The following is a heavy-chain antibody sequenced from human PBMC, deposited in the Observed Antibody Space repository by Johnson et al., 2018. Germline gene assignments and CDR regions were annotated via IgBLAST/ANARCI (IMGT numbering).Heavy chain of an antibody. D-gene: IGHD4-17*01. CDR3: VRDPDDGDRSVRDYASGLDV. Sequence: QVQLVESGGGVVRPGRSLRLSCAASGFNFSRYGMHWVRQTPAKGLEWVAVIWYDGSHDFYADSVKGRFTVSRDNVKNTLYLQMNSLRAEDTAASYCVRDPDDGDRSVRDYASGLDVGGQWTTVTVSS. J-gene: IGHJ6*02. CDR2: IWYDGSHD. V-gene: IGHV3-33*01. CDR1: GFNFSRYG.